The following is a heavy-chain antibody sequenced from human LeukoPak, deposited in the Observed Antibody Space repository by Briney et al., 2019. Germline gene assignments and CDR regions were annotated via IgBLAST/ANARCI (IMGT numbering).Heavy chain of an antibody. J-gene: IGHJ4*02. CDR2: IYYSGST. V-gene: IGHV4-59*01. Sequence: PSETLSLTCTVSGGSIRSYTWNWIRQPPGKGLEWIGYIYYSGSTNYNPSLKSRVTISVDMSKNQFSLKLSSVTAADTAVYYCARDTVMQPWGQGTLVTVSS. CDR3: ARDTVMQP. CDR1: GGSIRSYT. D-gene: IGHD2-21*01.